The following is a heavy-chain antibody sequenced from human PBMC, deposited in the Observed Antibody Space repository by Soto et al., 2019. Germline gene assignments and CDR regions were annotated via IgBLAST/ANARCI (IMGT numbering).Heavy chain of an antibody. D-gene: IGHD2-15*01. Sequence: PSETLSLTCAVSGGSISSGGYSWSWIRQPPGKGLEWIGYIYHSGSTYYNPSLKSRVTISVDRSKNQFSLKLSSVTAADTAVYYCARVSGEWWDRTFDYWGQGTLVTVSS. V-gene: IGHV4-30-2*01. CDR3: ARVSGEWWDRTFDY. CDR2: IYHSGST. CDR1: GGSISSGGYS. J-gene: IGHJ4*02.